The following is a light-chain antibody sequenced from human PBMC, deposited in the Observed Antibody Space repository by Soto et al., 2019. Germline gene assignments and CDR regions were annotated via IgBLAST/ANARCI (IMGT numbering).Light chain of an antibody. J-gene: IGKJ2*01. Sequence: EIVLTQSPAILSVSPGGRATLSCRASQSIKTYLAWYQQKAGQPPRLLIYRASTRATGIPARFSGSGSGTEFSLTISGLQSEDFAVYYCQQYNTWPPKYTFGQGTKLEIK. CDR2: RAS. V-gene: IGKV3-15*01. CDR3: QQYNTWPPKYT. CDR1: QSIKTY.